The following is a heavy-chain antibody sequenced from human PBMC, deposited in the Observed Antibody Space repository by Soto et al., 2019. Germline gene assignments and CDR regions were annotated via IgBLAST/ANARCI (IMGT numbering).Heavy chain of an antibody. Sequence: SETLSLTCAVSGGSISSGGYSWSWIRQPPGKDLEWIGYIYHSGSTYYNPSLKSRVTISVDRSKNQFSLKLSSVIAADTAVYYCARGPFGEGDSYYGMDVWGQGTTVTVSS. CDR2: IYHSGST. CDR3: ARGPFGEGDSYYGMDV. J-gene: IGHJ6*02. D-gene: IGHD3-10*01. V-gene: IGHV4-30-2*01. CDR1: GGSISSGGYS.